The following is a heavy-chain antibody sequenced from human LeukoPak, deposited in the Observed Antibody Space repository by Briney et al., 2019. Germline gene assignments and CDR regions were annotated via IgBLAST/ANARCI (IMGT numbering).Heavy chain of an antibody. CDR2: TYYRSKWYN. D-gene: IGHD6-19*01. CDR1: GDSVSTNTVA. J-gene: IGHJ4*02. CDR3: AREDKYSSGWYWFDY. V-gene: IGHV6-1*01. Sequence: SQTLSLTCDISGDSVSTNTVAWNWIRQSPSRGLEWLGRTYYRSKWYNGYAVSVKSRITINPDTSKNQFSLQLNSVTPEDTAVYYCAREDKYSSGWYWFDYWGQGTLVTVSS.